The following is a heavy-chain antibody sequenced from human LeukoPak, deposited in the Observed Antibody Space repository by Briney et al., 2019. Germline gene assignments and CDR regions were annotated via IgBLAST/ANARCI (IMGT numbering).Heavy chain of an antibody. D-gene: IGHD6-13*01. J-gene: IGHJ5*02. CDR2: IYYSGST. V-gene: IGHV4-39*07. Sequence: SETLSLTCTVSGGSISSSSYYWGWIRQPPGKGLEWIGSIYYSGSTYYNPSLKSRVTISVDTSKNQFSLKLSSVTAADTAVYYCARDPSHRDLVRQQLWFDPWGQGTLVTVSS. CDR3: ARDPSHRDLVRQQLWFDP. CDR1: GGSISSSSYY.